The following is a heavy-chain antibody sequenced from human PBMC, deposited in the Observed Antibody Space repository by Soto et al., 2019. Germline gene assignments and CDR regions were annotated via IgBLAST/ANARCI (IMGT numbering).Heavy chain of an antibody. J-gene: IGHJ4*02. CDR1: GYTFTSYG. V-gene: IGHV1-18*01. CDR2: ISAYNGNT. CDR3: ARDHLWFGEYSLEG. D-gene: IGHD3-10*01. Sequence: QVQLVQSGAEVKKPGASVKVSCKASGYTFTSYGISWGRQAPGQGLGWMGWISAYNGNTNYAQTLQARVTMTTDTSTSTAYMELRSLTSDDTAVYYCARDHLWFGEYSLEGWGQGTLVTVSS.